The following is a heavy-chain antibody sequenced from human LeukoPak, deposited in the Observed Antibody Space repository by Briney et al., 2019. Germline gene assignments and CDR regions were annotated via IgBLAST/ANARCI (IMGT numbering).Heavy chain of an antibody. CDR2: IYYSGST. J-gene: IGHJ4*02. D-gene: IGHD3-22*01. Sequence: SETLSLTCTVSGGSISSYYWSWIRQPPGKGLEWIGYIYYSGSTNYNPSLKSRVTISVDTSKNQFTPKLNSVTAADTAVYYCARDYDSSGYYWSWGQGTLVTVSS. CDR3: ARDYDSSGYYWS. CDR1: GGSISSYY. V-gene: IGHV4-59*01.